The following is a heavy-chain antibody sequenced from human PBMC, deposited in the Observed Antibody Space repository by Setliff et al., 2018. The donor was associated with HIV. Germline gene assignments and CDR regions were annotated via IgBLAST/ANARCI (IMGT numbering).Heavy chain of an antibody. CDR2: IYHSGST. Sequence: SETLSLTCAVSGGSISSSNWWSWVRQPPGKGLEWIGEIYHSGSTNHNPSLKSRVTISVDKSKNQFSLKLSSVTAADTAVYYCARRAYTYYYDSSGYSNWFDPWGQGTLVTVSS. J-gene: IGHJ5*02. V-gene: IGHV4-4*02. CDR3: ARRAYTYYYDSSGYSNWFDP. D-gene: IGHD3-22*01. CDR1: GGSISSSNW.